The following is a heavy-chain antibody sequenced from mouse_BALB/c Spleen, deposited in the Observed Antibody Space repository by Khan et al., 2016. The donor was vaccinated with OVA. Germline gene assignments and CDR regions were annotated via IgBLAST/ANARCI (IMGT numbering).Heavy chain of an antibody. CDR2: ISTYYGDA. Sequence: QVQLKQSGAELVRPGVSVKISCKGSGYTFTDFTLHWVKQSHAMSLEWIGVISTYYGDATYNQRFKDKATMTVDKSSSTAYMELAILTSEDSAIYYCTRGGGGNRFAYWGQGTLVTVSA. V-gene: IGHV1S137*01. CDR1: GYTFTDFT. J-gene: IGHJ3*01. CDR3: TRGGGGNRFAY.